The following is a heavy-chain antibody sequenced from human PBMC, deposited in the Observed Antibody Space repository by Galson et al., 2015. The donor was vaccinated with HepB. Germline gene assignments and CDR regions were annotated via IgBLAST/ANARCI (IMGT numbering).Heavy chain of an antibody. CDR2: IRSKAYGGTT. CDR1: GFTFGDYA. Sequence: SLRLSCAASGFTFGDYAMSWFRQAPGKGLEWVGFIRSKAYGGTTEYAASVKGRFTISRDDSKSIAYLQMNSLKTEDTAVYYCTGFGGSAYGDYDYWYFDLWGRGTLVTVSS. J-gene: IGHJ2*01. V-gene: IGHV3-49*03. CDR3: TGFGGSAYGDYDYWYFDL. D-gene: IGHD4-17*01.